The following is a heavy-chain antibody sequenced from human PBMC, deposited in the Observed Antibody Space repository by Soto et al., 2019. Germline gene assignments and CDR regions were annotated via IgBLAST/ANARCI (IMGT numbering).Heavy chain of an antibody. D-gene: IGHD1-1*01. CDR1: GGSINSDEYY. CDR2: VYYTGST. Sequence: QVQLQESGPGLVKTSQTLSLTCSVSGGSINSDEYYWTWIRQPPGGGLEWIGHVYYTGSTSYSPSLNSRLTISVDTSKNQFSLRLNSVSAADTAVYYCARDRSNSPDLFDSWGQGTLVTVSS. V-gene: IGHV4-30-4*01. CDR3: ARDRSNSPDLFDS. J-gene: IGHJ4*02.